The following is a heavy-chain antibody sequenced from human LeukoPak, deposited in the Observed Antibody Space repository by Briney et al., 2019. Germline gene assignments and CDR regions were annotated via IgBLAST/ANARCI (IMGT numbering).Heavy chain of an antibody. D-gene: IGHD5-24*01. CDR3: AKDKDRRDGYMDV. CDR2: ISYDGSNK. Sequence: GGSLRLSCAASGFTFSSYAMHWVRQAPGKGLEWVAVISYDGSNKYYADSVKGRFTISRDNSKNTLYLQMNSLRAEDTAVYYCAKDKDRRDGYMDVWGKGTTVTVSS. J-gene: IGHJ6*03. CDR1: GFTFSSYA. V-gene: IGHV3-30*07.